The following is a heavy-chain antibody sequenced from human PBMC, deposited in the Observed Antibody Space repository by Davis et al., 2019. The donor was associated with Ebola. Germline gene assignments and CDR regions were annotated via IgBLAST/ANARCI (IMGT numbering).Heavy chain of an antibody. V-gene: IGHV3-30*04. Sequence: PGGSLRLSCAASGFNFGIYSMHWVRQAPGKGLEWLATISFDGRLRSYADSVKGRFTISRDNSDNMLFLQMTSLGGDDTAVYYCVREQYGEIYFDSWGQGKLVTVSS. D-gene: IGHD4-17*01. CDR1: GFNFGIYS. J-gene: IGHJ4*02. CDR3: VREQYGEIYFDS. CDR2: ISFDGRLR.